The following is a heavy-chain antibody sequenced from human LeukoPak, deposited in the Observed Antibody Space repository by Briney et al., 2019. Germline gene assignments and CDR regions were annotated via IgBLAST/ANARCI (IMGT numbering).Heavy chain of an antibody. CDR3: ARRTARVSLIHNDAFDV. D-gene: IGHD1-20*01. CDR1: DDSIRNYY. CDR2: VFYSGAT. Sequence: SETLSLTCAVSDDSIRNYYWSWIRQPPGKGLEWIGYVFYSGATNYNPSLERRVSMSVDMSKKQFSLKLSSVTAADTAVYYCARRTARVSLIHNDAFDVWGKGTMVTVSS. V-gene: IGHV4-59*08. J-gene: IGHJ3*01.